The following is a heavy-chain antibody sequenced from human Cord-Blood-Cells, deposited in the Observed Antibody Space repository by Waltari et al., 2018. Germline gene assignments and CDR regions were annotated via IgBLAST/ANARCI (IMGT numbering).Heavy chain of an antibody. J-gene: IGHJ4*02. Sequence: QVQLQQWGAGLFKPSETLSLTCAVYGGSFLGSYWSCIALPPGKGLEWIGEINHSGSTNYNPSLKSRVTISVDTSKNQFSLKLSSVTAADTAVYYCARGRRIAVAGNFDYWGQGTLVTVSS. CDR2: INHSGST. D-gene: IGHD6-19*01. CDR1: GGSFLGSY. CDR3: ARGRRIAVAGNFDY. V-gene: IGHV4-34*01.